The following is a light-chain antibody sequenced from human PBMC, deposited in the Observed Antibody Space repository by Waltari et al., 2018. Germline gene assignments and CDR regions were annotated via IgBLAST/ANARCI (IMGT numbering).Light chain of an antibody. J-gene: IGLJ1*01. CDR3: SSYTRANSYV. CDR1: SSDVGGYNS. V-gene: IGLV2-14*01. CDR2: EVI. Sequence: QSALTQPASVSGSPGQSITFSCTGSSSDVGGYNSVSWYQQHPGKAPKLMIFEVINRPSGVSNRFSGSKSGNPASLTISGLQAEDEADYYCSSYTRANSYVFGTGTKVTVL.